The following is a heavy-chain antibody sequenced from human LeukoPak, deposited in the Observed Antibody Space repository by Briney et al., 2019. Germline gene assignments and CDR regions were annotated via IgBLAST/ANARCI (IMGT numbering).Heavy chain of an antibody. Sequence: ASVKVSCKASGYTFTSYYMHWVRQAPGHGLEWMGIINPSGGSTSYAQKFQGRVTMTRDMSTSTVYMELSSLRSEDTAVYYCARGSWGSFLQSHYYYYYMDVWGKGTTVTVSS. J-gene: IGHJ6*03. CDR3: ARGSWGSFLQSHYYYYYMDV. CDR2: INPSGGST. D-gene: IGHD6-13*01. V-gene: IGHV1-46*01. CDR1: GYTFTSYY.